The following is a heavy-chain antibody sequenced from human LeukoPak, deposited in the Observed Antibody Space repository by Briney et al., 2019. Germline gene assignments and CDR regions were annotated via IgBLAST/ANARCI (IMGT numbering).Heavy chain of an antibody. CDR1: GGSISSYY. CDR3: ARNIVATTPFDY. CDR2: IYYSGST. V-gene: IGHV4-59*01. D-gene: IGHD5-12*01. Sequence: SETLSLTCTVSGGSISSYYWSWIRQPPGKGLEWIGYIYYSGSTNYNPSLKSRVTISVDTSKNQFSLKLSSVTAADTAVYYCARNIVATTPFDYWGQGTLVTVSS. J-gene: IGHJ4*02.